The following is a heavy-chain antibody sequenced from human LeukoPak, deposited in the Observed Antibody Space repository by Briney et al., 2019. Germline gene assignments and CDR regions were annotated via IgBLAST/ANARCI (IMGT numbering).Heavy chain of an antibody. V-gene: IGHV3-9*01. CDR3: AKDRKMFVDGFDS. CDR1: GFTFDKYA. CDR2: ISWNSGSI. J-gene: IGHJ4*02. D-gene: IGHD3-10*02. Sequence: GGSLRLSCAASGFTFDKYAMHWVRQAPGKGLEWVLGISWNSGSIGYADSVKGRFTISRDNAKNSLYLQMNSLRAEDTAFYYCAKDRKMFVDGFDSWGQGTLVTVSS.